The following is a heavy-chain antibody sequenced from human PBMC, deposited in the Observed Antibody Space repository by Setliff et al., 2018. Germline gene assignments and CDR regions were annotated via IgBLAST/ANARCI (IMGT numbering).Heavy chain of an antibody. V-gene: IGHV4-39*01. D-gene: IGHD1-1*01. J-gene: IGHJ4*02. CDR1: GGSINSGVYH. Sequence: SETLSLTCTVSGGSINSGVYHWGWIRQPPGKGLEWIGRIYHGGDTYYNASLKSRLTISVDTSKNQFSLKLRSVTAADTAVYYCARTGTYRYFDYWGQGALVTVSS. CDR3: ARTGTYRYFDY. CDR2: IYHGGDT.